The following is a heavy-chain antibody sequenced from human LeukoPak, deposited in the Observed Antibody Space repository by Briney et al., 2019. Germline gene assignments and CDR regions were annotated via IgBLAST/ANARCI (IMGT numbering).Heavy chain of an antibody. Sequence: GGSLRLSCAASGFTFSSYWMSWVRQAPGKGLEWVANIKQDGSEKYYVDSVKGRFTISRDNAKNSLYLQMNSLRAEDTAVYYCAIQKADLITMVRGVIAYWGQGTLVTVSS. CDR2: IKQDGSEK. V-gene: IGHV3-7*01. CDR1: GFTFSSYW. J-gene: IGHJ4*02. D-gene: IGHD3-10*01. CDR3: AIQKADLITMVRGVIAY.